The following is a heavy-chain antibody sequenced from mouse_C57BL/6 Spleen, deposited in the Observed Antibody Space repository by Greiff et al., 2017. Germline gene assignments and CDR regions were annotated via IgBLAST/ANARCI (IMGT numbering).Heavy chain of an antibody. J-gene: IGHJ2*01. CDR1: GYSITSGYY. V-gene: IGHV3-6*01. Sequence: VQLKESGPGLVKPSQSLSLTCSVTGYSITSGYYWNWIRQFPGNKLEWMGYISYDGSNNYNPSLKNRISITRDTSKNQFFLKLNSVTTEDTATYYCAPFEYYFDYWGQGTTLTVSS. CDR2: ISYDGSN. CDR3: APFEYYFDY.